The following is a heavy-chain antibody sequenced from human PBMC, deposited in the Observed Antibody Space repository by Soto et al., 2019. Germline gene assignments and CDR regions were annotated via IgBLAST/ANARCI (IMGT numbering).Heavy chain of an antibody. J-gene: IGHJ6*03. D-gene: IGHD1-1*01. CDR3: ARGSWDDVSGHYYMDV. CDR2: TYYRSKWYF. V-gene: IGHV6-1*01. CDR1: GDSVSSNSSC. Sequence: SQTLSLTCAISGDSVSSNSSCWNWIRQTPSRGLEWLGRTYYRSKWYFNYAVSVESRLTINPDTSKNHFSLQLSSVTPDDTAVYYCARGSWDDVSGHYYMDVWGKGTTVTVSS.